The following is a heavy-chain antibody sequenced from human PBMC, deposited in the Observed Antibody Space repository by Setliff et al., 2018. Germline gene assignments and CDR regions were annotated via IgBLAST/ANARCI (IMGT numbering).Heavy chain of an antibody. Sequence: SETLSLTCTVSGGSISSYYWSWIRQPPGKGLEWIGYIYYSGSTNYNPSLKSRVTISVDTSKNQFSLKLNSVTAADTAVYYCARDQCSSGWYGAPESYFDCWGQGILVTVSS. J-gene: IGHJ4*02. CDR1: GGSISSYY. CDR3: ARDQCSSGWYGAPESYFDC. V-gene: IGHV4-59*01. D-gene: IGHD6-19*01. CDR2: IYYSGST.